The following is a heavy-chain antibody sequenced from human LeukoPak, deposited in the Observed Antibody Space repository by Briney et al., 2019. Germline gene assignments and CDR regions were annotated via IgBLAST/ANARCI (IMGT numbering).Heavy chain of an antibody. Sequence: ASVKVSCKASGYTFTSYGISWERQAPGQGLEWMGWISAYNGNTNYAQKLQGRVTMTTDTSTSTAYMELRSLRSDDTAVYYCARDYLAYCGGDCYSGYDYWGQGTLVTVSS. CDR2: ISAYNGNT. D-gene: IGHD2-21*02. J-gene: IGHJ4*02. CDR1: GYTFTSYG. CDR3: ARDYLAYCGGDCYSGYDY. V-gene: IGHV1-18*01.